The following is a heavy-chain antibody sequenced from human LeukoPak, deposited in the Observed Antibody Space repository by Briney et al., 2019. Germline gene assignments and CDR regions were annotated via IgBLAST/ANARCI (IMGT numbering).Heavy chain of an antibody. D-gene: IGHD5-12*01. CDR3: ARDEIVATTKANYYYYMDV. V-gene: IGHV3-20*04. J-gene: IGHJ6*03. Sequence: PGGSLRLSCAASGFSFDGYGMSWVRQVPGKGLEWVSSLNWNGGSTYYADSVKGRFTISRDNAKNSLYLQMNSLRAEDTAVYYCARDEIVATTKANYYYYMDVWGKGTTVTISS. CDR1: GFSFDGYG. CDR2: LNWNGGST.